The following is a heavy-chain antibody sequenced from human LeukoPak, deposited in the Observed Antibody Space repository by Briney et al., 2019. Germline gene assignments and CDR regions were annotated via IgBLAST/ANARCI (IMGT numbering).Heavy chain of an antibody. Sequence: GGSLRLSCAASGFAFRDYYMSWIRQAPGKGLGWVSYISGSGTTIYYADSVKGRFTISRDYSKNSLYLQMNSLRAEDTAVYYCARDLVSGAYTFDIWGQGTMVTVSS. D-gene: IGHD3-16*01. CDR3: ARDLVSGAYTFDI. V-gene: IGHV3-11*04. J-gene: IGHJ3*02. CDR2: ISGSGTTI. CDR1: GFAFRDYY.